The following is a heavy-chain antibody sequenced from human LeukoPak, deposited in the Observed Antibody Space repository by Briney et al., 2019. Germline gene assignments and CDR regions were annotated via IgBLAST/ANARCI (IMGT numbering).Heavy chain of an antibody. V-gene: IGHV3-30*02. CDR2: IRYDGSNK. CDR3: AKAIHSSSSGVGDY. CDR1: GFTFRHYA. J-gene: IGHJ4*02. Sequence: GGSLRLSCAASGFTFRHYAMHWVRQAPGKGLEWVTFIRYDGSNKHHAECVEGRFTISRDNSKNALYLQMSRLRAEDTAVYFCAKAIHSSSSGVGDYWGEGTLVTVSS. D-gene: IGHD6-6*01.